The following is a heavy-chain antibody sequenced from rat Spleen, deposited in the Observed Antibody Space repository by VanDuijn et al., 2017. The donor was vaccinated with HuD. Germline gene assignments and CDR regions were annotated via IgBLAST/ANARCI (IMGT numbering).Heavy chain of an antibody. J-gene: IGHJ2*01. CDR1: GFTFSDYA. CDR2: IIYDGSNT. Sequence: EVQLVESGGGLLQPGRSLKLSCAASGFTFSDYAMAWVRQAPKKGLEWVATIIYDGSNTYYRDSVKGRFTISRDNAKSTLYLQMDSLRSEDTATYYCARRHYGYTDYFDYWGQGVMVTVSS. D-gene: IGHD1-9*01. CDR3: ARRHYGYTDYFDY. V-gene: IGHV5-17*01.